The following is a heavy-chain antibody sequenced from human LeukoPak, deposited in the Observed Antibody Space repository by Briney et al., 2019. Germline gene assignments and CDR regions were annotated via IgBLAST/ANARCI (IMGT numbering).Heavy chain of an antibody. V-gene: IGHV4-34*01. CDR1: GGSFSGYY. CDR2: VNHSSGT. Sequence: SETLSLTCAVYGGSFSGYYCSWIRHPPRQGLEWQGEVNHSSGTNDNPSLKSRFTISVDTSKNQFSLKLSSVTAVDTAVYYCARELPPFGRYYGSGRTRGNWFDPWGQGTLVTVSS. CDR3: ARELPPFGRYYGSGRTRGNWFDP. D-gene: IGHD3-10*01. J-gene: IGHJ5*02.